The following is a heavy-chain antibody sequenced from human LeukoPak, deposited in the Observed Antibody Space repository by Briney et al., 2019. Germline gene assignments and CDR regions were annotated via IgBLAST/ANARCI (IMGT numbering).Heavy chain of an antibody. D-gene: IGHD5-12*01. V-gene: IGHV3-30*04. CDR1: GFTFSSYA. CDR3: GRDQHGYGGNYYGMDV. Sequence: PGRSLRLSCAASGFTFSSYAMHWVRQAPGKGLEWVAVISYDGSNKYYADSVKGRFTISRDNSKNTLYLQMNSLRAEDTAVYYCGRDQHGYGGNYYGMDVWGKGTTVTVSS. CDR2: ISYDGSNK. J-gene: IGHJ6*04.